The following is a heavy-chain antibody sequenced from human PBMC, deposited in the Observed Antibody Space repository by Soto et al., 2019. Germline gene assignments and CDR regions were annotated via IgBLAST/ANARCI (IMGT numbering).Heavy chain of an antibody. CDR1: GFTFSSYA. CDR2: ISYDGSNK. Sequence: GGSLRLSCAASGFTFSSYAMHWVRQAPGKGLEWVAVISYDGSNKYYADSVKGRFTISRDNSKNTLYLQMNSLRAEDTAVYYCLVVGGAFDIWGQGTMVTVSS. D-gene: IGHD2-15*01. J-gene: IGHJ3*02. V-gene: IGHV3-30*14. CDR3: LVVGGAFDI.